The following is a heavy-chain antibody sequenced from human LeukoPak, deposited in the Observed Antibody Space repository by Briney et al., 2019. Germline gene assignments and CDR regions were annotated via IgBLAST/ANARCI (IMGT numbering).Heavy chain of an antibody. V-gene: IGHV1-2*02. CDR1: GYTFTGYY. Sequence: GASVKVSCKASGYTFTGYYMHWVRQAPGQGLEWMGWINPNSGGTNYAQKFQGRVTMTRDTSISTAYMELSRLRSDDTAVYYCARSPYYYDSSGYHNWFDPWGQGTLVTVSS. J-gene: IGHJ5*02. D-gene: IGHD3-22*01. CDR3: ARSPYYYDSSGYHNWFDP. CDR2: INPNSGGT.